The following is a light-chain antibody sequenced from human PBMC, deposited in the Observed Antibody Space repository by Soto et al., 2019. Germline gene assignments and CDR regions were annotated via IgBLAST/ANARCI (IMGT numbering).Light chain of an antibody. CDR2: GVS. CDR3: QHYGDSSWT. CDR1: QSVSSTL. V-gene: IGKV3-20*01. J-gene: IGKJ1*01. Sequence: EIVLTQSPVALSLSPGERATLSCRASQSVSSTLLTWYQQKPGQAPRLLIYGVSSRATGIPDRFSGSGSGPDCTLTLSRLEPDDFAVYFCQHYGDSSWTFGQGTRVEIK.